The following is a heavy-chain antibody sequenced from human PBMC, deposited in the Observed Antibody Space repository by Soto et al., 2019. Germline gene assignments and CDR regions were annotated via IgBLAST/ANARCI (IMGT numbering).Heavy chain of an antibody. CDR1: GGSFIGYY. CDR3: ARGRLEWLLLGSPLYYYYGMDV. D-gene: IGHD3-3*01. J-gene: IGHJ6*02. CDR2: INHSGST. Sequence: SETLSLTCAVYGGSFIGYYWIFIRHPPFKWREWIGEINHSGSTNYNPSLKSRVTISVDTSKNQFSLKLSSVTAADTAVYYCARGRLEWLLLGSPLYYYYGMDVWGQGTTVTVSS. V-gene: IGHV4-34*01.